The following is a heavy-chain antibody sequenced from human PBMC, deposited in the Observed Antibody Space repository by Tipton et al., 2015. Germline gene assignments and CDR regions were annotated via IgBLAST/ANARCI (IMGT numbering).Heavy chain of an antibody. Sequence: GSLRLSCAASGFTFNDYNMNWVRQAPGKGLEWVSSISSSSIYIYYTDSVKGRFTISRDTAKNSLHLQMNSLRPEDTALYYCAKGKAASGPDDAFDIWGQGTRVTVSS. V-gene: IGHV3-21*04. CDR2: ISSSSIYI. CDR3: AKGKAASGPDDAFDI. D-gene: IGHD6-13*01. J-gene: IGHJ3*02. CDR1: GFTFNDYN.